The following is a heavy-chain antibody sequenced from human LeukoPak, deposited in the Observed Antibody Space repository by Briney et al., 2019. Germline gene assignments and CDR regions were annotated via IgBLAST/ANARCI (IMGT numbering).Heavy chain of an antibody. D-gene: IGHD2-2*01. CDR2: IYYSGST. Sequence: SQTLSLTCTVSGGSISSGGYYWSWIRQHPGKGLEWIGYIYYSGSTYYNPSLKSRVTISVDTSKNQFSLKLSSVTAADTAVYYCARDRPAATPQPAGWFDPWGQGTLVTVSS. J-gene: IGHJ5*02. CDR3: ARDRPAATPQPAGWFDP. CDR1: GGSISSGGYY. V-gene: IGHV4-31*03.